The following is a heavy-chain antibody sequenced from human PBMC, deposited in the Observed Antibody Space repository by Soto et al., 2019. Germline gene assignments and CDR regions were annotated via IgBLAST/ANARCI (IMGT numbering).Heavy chain of an antibody. CDR2: IYWDDDK. V-gene: IGHV2-5*02. Sequence: QITLKESGPTLMKPTQTLTLTCTFSGFSLSTSGVGVGWIRQPPGKALEWLALIYWDDDKRYSPSLKSRLTITKDTSKNQVVLTMTNMDPVDTATYYCAHTYYDFWSGYYPFDYWGQGTLVTVSS. CDR1: GFSLSTSGVG. CDR3: AHTYYDFWSGYYPFDY. D-gene: IGHD3-3*01. J-gene: IGHJ4*02.